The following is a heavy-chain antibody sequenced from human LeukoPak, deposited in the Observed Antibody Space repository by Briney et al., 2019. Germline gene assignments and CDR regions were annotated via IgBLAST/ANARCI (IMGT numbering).Heavy chain of an antibody. CDR3: ARAYYDILTGYYPYYYYMDV. D-gene: IGHD3-9*01. V-gene: IGHV7-4-1*02. J-gene: IGHJ6*03. CDR2: INTNTGTP. CDR1: GGTSSNYA. Sequence: RASAKVSCKASGGTSSNYATSWVRQAPGQGLEWMGWINTNTGTPTYAQGFTGRFVFSLDSSVSTAYLQISSLKADDTAVYYCARAYYDILTGYYPYYYYMDVWGKGTTVAVSS.